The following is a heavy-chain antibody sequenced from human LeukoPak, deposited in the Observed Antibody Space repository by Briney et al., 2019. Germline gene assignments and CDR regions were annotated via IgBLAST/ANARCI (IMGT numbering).Heavy chain of an antibody. V-gene: IGHV1-2*02. CDR1: GYTFTGYY. J-gene: IGHJ5*02. CDR2: INPNSGGT. CDR3: ARDSPRITMIVVDDHPSDH. D-gene: IGHD3-22*01. Sequence: ASVKVSCKASGYTFTGYYMHWVRQAPGQGLEWMGWINPNSGGTNYAQKFQGRVTMTRDTSISTAYMELSRLRSDDTAVYYCARDSPRITMIVVDDHPSDHWGQGTLVTVSS.